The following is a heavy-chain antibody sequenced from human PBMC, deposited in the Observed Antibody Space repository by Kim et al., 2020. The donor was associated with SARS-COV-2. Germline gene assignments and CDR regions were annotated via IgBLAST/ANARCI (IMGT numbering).Heavy chain of an antibody. CDR3: ARDRNHRYYYGSGSPFDY. V-gene: IGHV1-18*01. CDR2: ISAYNGNT. CDR1: GYSFISYG. D-gene: IGHD3-10*01. J-gene: IGHJ4*02. Sequence: ASVKVSCKASGYSFISYGISWVRQAPGQGPQWMGWISAYNGNTNYAQNLQGRVTMTTDTSTSTAYMELRSLRSDDTAVYYCARDRNHRYYYGSGSPFDYWGQGTLVTVSS.